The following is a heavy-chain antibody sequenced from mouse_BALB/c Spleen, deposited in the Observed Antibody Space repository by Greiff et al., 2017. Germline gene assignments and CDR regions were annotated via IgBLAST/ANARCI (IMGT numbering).Heavy chain of an antibody. CDR3: ERGDYGNSSLAY. D-gene: IGHD1-1*01. Sequence: VQLQQSGAELARPGASVLLSCKAFGYTFTSYWMLRVKQRPGQGLVWIGAIYLGDGDTRYTQKFMGKATLTADKSSITAYMQLSSLASEDSAVYYCERGDYGNSSLAYWGQGTLVTVAA. V-gene: IGHV1-87*01. J-gene: IGHJ3*01. CDR1: GYTFTSYW. CDR2: IYLGDGDT.